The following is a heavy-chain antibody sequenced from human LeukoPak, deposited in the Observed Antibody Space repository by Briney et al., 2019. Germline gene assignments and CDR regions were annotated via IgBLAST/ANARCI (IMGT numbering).Heavy chain of an antibody. D-gene: IGHD5-18*01. CDR3: ATDTAMESYFDY. CDR1: GGSISSGGYY. V-gene: IGHV4-31*03. CDR2: IYYSGST. Sequence: SQTLSLTCTVSGGSISSGGYYWSWIRQHPGKGLEWIGYIYYSGSTYYNPSLKSRVTISVDTSKNQFSLKLSSVTAADTAVYYCATDTAMESYFDYWGQGTLVTVSS. J-gene: IGHJ4*02.